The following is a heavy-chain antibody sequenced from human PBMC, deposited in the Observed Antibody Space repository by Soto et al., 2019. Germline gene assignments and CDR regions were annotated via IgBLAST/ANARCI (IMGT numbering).Heavy chain of an antibody. D-gene: IGHD3-16*02. J-gene: IGHJ4*02. CDR1: GYTFTSYG. CDR3: ARDRSSMITFGGVIVPYFDY. V-gene: IGHV1-18*01. Sequence: ASVKVSCKASGYTFTSYGISWVRQAPGQGLEWMGWISAYNGNTNYAQKLQGRVTMTTDTSTSTAYMELRSLRSDDTAVYYCARDRSSMITFGGVIVPYFDYWGQGTLVTVSS. CDR2: ISAYNGNT.